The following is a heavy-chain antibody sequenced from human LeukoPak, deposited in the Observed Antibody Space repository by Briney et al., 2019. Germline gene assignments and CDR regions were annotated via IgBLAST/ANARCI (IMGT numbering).Heavy chain of an antibody. Sequence: PSETLSLTCSVSGVFIASSDDYWAWIRQPPGKGLEWIGYIYYTGSTSYNPSLKSRVTMSLDASKNQFSLELNSVTPADTAVYYCARGGNYWPQWWFDPWDRGTLVSVSS. V-gene: IGHV4-61*08. CDR2: IYYTGST. D-gene: IGHD1-26*01. CDR1: GVFIASSDDY. J-gene: IGHJ5*02. CDR3: ARGGNYWPQWWFDP.